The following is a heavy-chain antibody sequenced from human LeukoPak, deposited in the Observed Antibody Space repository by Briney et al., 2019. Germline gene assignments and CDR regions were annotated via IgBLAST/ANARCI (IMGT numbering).Heavy chain of an antibody. CDR2: IKEDGSEK. Sequence: PGGSLRLSCVASGFTFSSYWMSWVRQAPGKGLEWVANIKEDGSEKYYVDSVKGRFTISRDNAKNSMYLQMNSLRAEDTALYYCAKEYASVDYWGQGTLVTVSS. D-gene: IGHD2-2*01. V-gene: IGHV3-7*03. CDR1: GFTFSSYW. CDR3: AKEYASVDY. J-gene: IGHJ4*02.